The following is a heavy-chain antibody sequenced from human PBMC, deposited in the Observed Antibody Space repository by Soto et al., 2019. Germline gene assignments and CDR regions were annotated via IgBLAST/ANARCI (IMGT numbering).Heavy chain of an antibody. Sequence: EEQLVESGGGLVQPGGSLRLSCAASGFTFSNYWMHWVRQDPGKGLVWVSRINGDGSNTKYADYVRGRFTISRDNAKNPLYRQMNRLRADDTAVDYCVRLRSTISGGGDAFAVWGQGTVVTVSS. J-gene: IGHJ3*01. CDR3: VRLRSTISGGGDAFAV. CDR2: INGDGSNT. D-gene: IGHD4-17*01. V-gene: IGHV3-74*03. CDR1: GFTFSNYW.